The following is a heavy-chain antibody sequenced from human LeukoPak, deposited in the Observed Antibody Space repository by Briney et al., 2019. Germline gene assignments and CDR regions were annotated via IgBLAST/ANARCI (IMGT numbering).Heavy chain of an antibody. Sequence: GASVKVSCKASGYTFTGYYMHWVRQAPGQGLEWMGWINPNSGGTNYAQKFQGRVTMTRDTSISTAYMELRRLRSDDTAVYYCARDYSGYEWGNYYYYSMDVWGKGTTVTISS. CDR3: ARDYSGYEWGNYYYYSMDV. CDR2: INPNSGGT. D-gene: IGHD5-12*01. V-gene: IGHV1-2*02. CDR1: GYTFTGYY. J-gene: IGHJ6*03.